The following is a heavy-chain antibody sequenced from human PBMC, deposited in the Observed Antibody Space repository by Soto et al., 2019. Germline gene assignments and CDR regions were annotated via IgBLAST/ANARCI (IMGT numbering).Heavy chain of an antibody. V-gene: IGHV5-10-1*01. CDR3: ARHGVVGATSGSYYYYGMDV. CDR2: IDPSDSYT. J-gene: IGHJ6*02. Sequence: GESLKISCKGSGYSFTSYWISWVRQMPGKGLEWMGRIDPSDSYTNYSPSFQGHVTISADKSISTAYLQWSSLKASDTAMYYCARHGVVGATSGSYYYYGMDVWAKGPRSPSP. CDR1: GYSFTSYW. D-gene: IGHD1-26*01.